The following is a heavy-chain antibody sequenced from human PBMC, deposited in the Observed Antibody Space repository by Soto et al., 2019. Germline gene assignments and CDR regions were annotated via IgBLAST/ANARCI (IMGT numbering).Heavy chain of an antibody. Sequence: GGSLRLSCAASGFTFSSYAMHWVRQAPGKGLEWVSAISGSGGSTYYADSVKGRFTISRDNSKNTLYLQMNSLRAEDTAVYYCAKARAQYYDFWSGYPVDYWGQGTLVTVSS. V-gene: IGHV3-23*01. J-gene: IGHJ4*02. CDR1: GFTFSSYA. D-gene: IGHD3-3*01. CDR2: ISGSGGST. CDR3: AKARAQYYDFWSGYPVDY.